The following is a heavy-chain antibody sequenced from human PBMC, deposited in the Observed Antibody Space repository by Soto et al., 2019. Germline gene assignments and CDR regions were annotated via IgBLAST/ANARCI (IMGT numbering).Heavy chain of an antibody. Sequence: ASVKVSCKASGYIFSTYTMHWVRQAPGQRLEWMGWINAANGNTKYSQNFQGRVTISRDTSASTAYLELSSLRSEDTAVYYCARVKRSEAAGAFDIWGQGTMVTV. CDR3: ARVKRSEAAGAFDI. V-gene: IGHV1-3*01. J-gene: IGHJ3*02. CDR2: INAANGNT. CDR1: GYIFSTYT. D-gene: IGHD6-13*01.